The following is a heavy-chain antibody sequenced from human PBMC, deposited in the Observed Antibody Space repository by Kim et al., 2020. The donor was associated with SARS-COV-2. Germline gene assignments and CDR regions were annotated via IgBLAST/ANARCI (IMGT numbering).Heavy chain of an antibody. Sequence: GGSLRLSCAASGFTFSSYGMHWVRQAPGKGLEWVAVISYDGSNKYYADSVKGRFTISRDNSKNTLYLQMNSLRAEDTAVYYCAKGPQWLAKRNWYFDLWGRGTLVTVSS. CDR3: AKGPQWLAKRNWYFDL. V-gene: IGHV3-30*18. CDR2: ISYDGSNK. J-gene: IGHJ2*01. D-gene: IGHD6-19*01. CDR1: GFTFSSYG.